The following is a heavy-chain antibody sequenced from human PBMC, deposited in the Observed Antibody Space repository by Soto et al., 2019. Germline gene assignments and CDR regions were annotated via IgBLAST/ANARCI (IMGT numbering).Heavy chain of an antibody. CDR1: GFPFSSYA. D-gene: IGHD3-22*01. Sequence: LRLSFAASGFPFSSYAMSWVRQTPEGGLEWVAAISGGGNDRYYADFVQGRFTFSRDNSRNILYLHMNSLRADDTAMYFCARSLFMVAPDSEPFDYWGQGTLVTVSS. J-gene: IGHJ4*02. CDR3: ARSLFMVAPDSEPFDY. V-gene: IGHV3-23*01. CDR2: ISGGGNDR.